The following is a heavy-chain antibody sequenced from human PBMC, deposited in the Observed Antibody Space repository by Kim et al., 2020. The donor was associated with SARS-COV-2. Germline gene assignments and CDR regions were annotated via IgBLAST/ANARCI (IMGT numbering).Heavy chain of an antibody. V-gene: IGHV3-7*03. CDR1: EFTFSTSW. D-gene: IGHD6-19*01. CDR3: AKGVSVAPHYYYHYGMDV. J-gene: IGHJ6*02. CDR2: IKQDAYES. Sequence: GGSLRLSCAASEFTFSTSWMTWVRQAPGKGLEWVASIKQDAYESYYVDSVKGRFTISRDNAKNLLYLQMNSPRPEDTAVYYCAKGVSVAPHYYYHYGMDVWGQGTTVTVSS.